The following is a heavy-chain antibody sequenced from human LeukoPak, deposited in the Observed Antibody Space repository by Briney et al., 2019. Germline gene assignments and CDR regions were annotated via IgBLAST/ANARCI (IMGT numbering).Heavy chain of an antibody. Sequence: PAGSLRLSCAASGFTFSTYWINWFRQAPGRGLEWVAKINQDGSEKYYVDSVKGRFTISRDNAKKSLYLQINRPRVEDTAVYYCATNAVAGSYWGQGTLVTVSS. D-gene: IGHD6-19*01. J-gene: IGHJ4*02. CDR3: ATNAVAGSY. CDR1: GFTFSTYW. CDR2: INQDGSEK. V-gene: IGHV3-7*01.